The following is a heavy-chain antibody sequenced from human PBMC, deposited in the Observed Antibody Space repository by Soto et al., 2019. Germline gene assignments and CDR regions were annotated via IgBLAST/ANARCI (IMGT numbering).Heavy chain of an antibody. J-gene: IGHJ3*02. CDR2: IFYSGST. CDR3: ARRYGSAFDI. Sequence: SETLSLTCTVSGDSISRYCPNWFRQPPGKGLEWIGYIFYSGSTNYNPSLKSRVTISVDTSKNQFSLKLSSVTVADTAVYYCARRYGSAFDIWGHGTMVTVSS. D-gene: IGHD4-17*01. CDR1: GDSISRYC. V-gene: IGHV4-59*01.